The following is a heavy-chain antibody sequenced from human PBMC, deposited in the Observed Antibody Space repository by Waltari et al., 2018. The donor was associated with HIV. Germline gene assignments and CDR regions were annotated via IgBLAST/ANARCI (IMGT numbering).Heavy chain of an antibody. D-gene: IGHD3-22*01. Sequence: EVQLVESGGGLVQPGGSLRLSCAASGFTFNKYWMTWVRQAPGKGVEWVANIKQDESETYYVDSLEGRFTISRDNAKNSLFLQMNSLRVEDTAVYYCAREALYDSSGYYFDYWGQGTLVTVSS. V-gene: IGHV3-7*01. CDR3: AREALYDSSGYYFDY. J-gene: IGHJ4*02. CDR2: IKQDESET. CDR1: GFTFNKYW.